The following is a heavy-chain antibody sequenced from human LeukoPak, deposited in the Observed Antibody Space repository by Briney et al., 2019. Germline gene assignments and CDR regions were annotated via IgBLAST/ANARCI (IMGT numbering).Heavy chain of an antibody. CDR2: IIPILDIA. Sequence: SVKVSCKASGGTFSSYALSWVRQAPGQGLEWMGRIIPILDIASCAQKFQDRVTITADESTGTAYMELSSLRSEDTAIYYCARDNPPYCNGGSCYSYWGQGTLVTISS. CDR3: ARDNPPYCNGGSCYSY. D-gene: IGHD2-15*01. J-gene: IGHJ4*02. V-gene: IGHV1-69*04. CDR1: GGTFSSYA.